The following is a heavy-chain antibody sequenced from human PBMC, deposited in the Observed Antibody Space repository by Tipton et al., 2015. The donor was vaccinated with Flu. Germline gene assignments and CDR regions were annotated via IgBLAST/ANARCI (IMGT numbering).Heavy chain of an antibody. D-gene: IGHD3-3*01. CDR2: ISSSGSTI. Sequence: AASGFTFSDYYMSWIRQAPGKGLEWVSYISSSGSTIYYADSVKGRFTISRDNAKNSLYLQMNSLRAEDTAVYYCARGGITSLGTPPYAYDYWGQGTLVTVSS. CDR3: ARGGITSLGTPPYAYDY. V-gene: IGHV3-11*01. J-gene: IGHJ4*02. CDR1: GFTFSDYY.